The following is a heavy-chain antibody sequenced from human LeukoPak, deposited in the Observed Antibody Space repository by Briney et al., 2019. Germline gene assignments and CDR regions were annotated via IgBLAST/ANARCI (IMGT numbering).Heavy chain of an antibody. CDR2: INASNGNR. CDR1: GYTFTSYA. V-gene: IGHV1-3*01. CDR3: ARDGVVAATDKDY. J-gene: IGHJ4*02. D-gene: IGHD2-15*01. Sequence: ASGKVSCKASGYTFTSYAIHWVGQAPGQGIEGRGWINASNGNRKYSQRFQGRVTITRDTSASTAYMELSSLRSEDTAVYYCARDGVVAATDKDYWGQGTLVTVSS.